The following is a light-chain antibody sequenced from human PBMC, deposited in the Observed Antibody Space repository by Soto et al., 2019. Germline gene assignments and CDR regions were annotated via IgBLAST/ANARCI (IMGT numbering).Light chain of an antibody. CDR2: KAS. J-gene: IGKJ1*01. CDR1: QSINSW. CDR3: QQYSSYST. Sequence: DIQMTQSPSTLSASVLDRVTITCRASQSINSWLAWYQQKPGKVPNLLIYKASNLESGVPSRFSGSGSGTEFTLTISSLQPDDFATYYCQQYSSYSTFGQGTKVDIK. V-gene: IGKV1-5*03.